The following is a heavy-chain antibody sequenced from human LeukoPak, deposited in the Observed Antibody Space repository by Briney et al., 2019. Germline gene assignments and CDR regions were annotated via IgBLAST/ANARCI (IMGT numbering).Heavy chain of an antibody. CDR1: GGSFSGYY. J-gene: IGHJ5*02. CDR2: INHSGST. CDR3: ARGLWELRGNWFDP. Sequence: SETLSLTCVVYGGSFSGYYWSWIRQPPGKGLEWIGEINHSGSTNYNPSLKSRVTISVDTSKNQFSLKLSSVTAADTAVYYCARGLWELRGNWFDPWGQGTLVTVSS. D-gene: IGHD1-26*01. V-gene: IGHV4-34*01.